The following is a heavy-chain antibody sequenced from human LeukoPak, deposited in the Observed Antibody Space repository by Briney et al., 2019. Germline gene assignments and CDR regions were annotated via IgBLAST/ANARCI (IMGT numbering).Heavy chain of an antibody. CDR3: ATQDDSSYYFGRFLGFDV. CDR1: GFTFSTYC. Sequence: GGSLRLSCTASGFTFSTYCLSWVRQAPGKGLEWVSAIIPSGDDTYYADSVKGRFTISRENSKNTLYLQMNSLRAEDTAVYYCATQDDSSYYFGRFLGFDVWGEGTKVTVSS. D-gene: IGHD3-22*01. V-gene: IGHV3-23*01. J-gene: IGHJ3*01. CDR2: IIPSGDDT.